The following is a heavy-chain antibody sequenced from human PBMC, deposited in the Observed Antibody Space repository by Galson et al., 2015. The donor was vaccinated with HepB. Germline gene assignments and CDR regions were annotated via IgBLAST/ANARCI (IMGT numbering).Heavy chain of an antibody. V-gene: IGHV3-74*01. Sequence: SLRLSCAASGFTFSSYWMHWVRQAPGKGLVWVSRINSDGSSTSYADSVKGLFTISRDNAKNTLYLQMNSLRAEDTAVYYCARALSGWYLDYWGQGTLVTVSS. D-gene: IGHD6-19*01. J-gene: IGHJ4*02. CDR2: INSDGSST. CDR3: ARALSGWYLDY. CDR1: GFTFSSYW.